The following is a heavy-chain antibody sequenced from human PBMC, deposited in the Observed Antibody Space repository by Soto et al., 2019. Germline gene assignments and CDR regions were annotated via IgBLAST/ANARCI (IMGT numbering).Heavy chain of an antibody. Sequence: ASVKVSCKASGYTFTSYGISWVRQAPGQGLEWMGWISAYNGNTNYAQKLQGRVTMTTDTSTSTAYMELRSLRSDDTAVYYCASSDLRPYYDFWSGSQAGFDPWGQGTLVTVSS. CDR3: ASSDLRPYYDFWSGSQAGFDP. V-gene: IGHV1-18*01. J-gene: IGHJ5*02. D-gene: IGHD3-3*01. CDR1: GYTFTSYG. CDR2: ISAYNGNT.